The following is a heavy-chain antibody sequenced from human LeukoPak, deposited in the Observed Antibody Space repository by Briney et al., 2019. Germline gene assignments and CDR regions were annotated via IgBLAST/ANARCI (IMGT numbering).Heavy chain of an antibody. CDR2: ISYDGSNK. J-gene: IGHJ4*02. D-gene: IGHD6-6*01. Sequence: PGGSLRLSCAVSGFTFSNVWMNWVRQAPGKGLEWVAVISYDGSNKYYADSVKGRFTISRDNSKNTLYLQMNSLRAEDTAVYYCARRYSSSSWGDFDYWGQGTLVTVSS. CDR3: ARRYSSSSWGDFDY. V-gene: IGHV3-30-3*01. CDR1: GFTFSNVW.